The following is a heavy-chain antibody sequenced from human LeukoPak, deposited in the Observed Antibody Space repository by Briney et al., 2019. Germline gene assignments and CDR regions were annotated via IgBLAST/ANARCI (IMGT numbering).Heavy chain of an antibody. V-gene: IGHV1-8*01. Sequence: ASVTVSFKASGYTFTIYDINWVRQATGQGLEWMGWMNPNSGNTGYAQKFQGRVTMTRNTSISTAYMELSSLRSEDTAVYYCARGDVRENWFDPWGQGTLVTVSS. D-gene: IGHD3-3*01. J-gene: IGHJ5*02. CDR1: GYTFTIYD. CDR3: ARGDVRENWFDP. CDR2: MNPNSGNT.